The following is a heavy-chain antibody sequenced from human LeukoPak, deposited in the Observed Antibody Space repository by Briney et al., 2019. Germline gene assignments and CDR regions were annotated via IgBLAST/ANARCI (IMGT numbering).Heavy chain of an antibody. CDR3: ARDGGGGGYYFDY. J-gene: IGHJ4*02. CDR1: GFTFDNYV. D-gene: IGHD1-26*01. V-gene: IGHV3-23*01. Sequence: GASLRLSCAASGFTFDNYVMAWFRQAPGKGLEWVSTISALFPNTYSADSVKGRFTISRDNSKNTLYLQMSSLRAEDTAVYYCARDGGGGGYYFDYWGQGTLVTVSS. CDR2: ISALFPNT.